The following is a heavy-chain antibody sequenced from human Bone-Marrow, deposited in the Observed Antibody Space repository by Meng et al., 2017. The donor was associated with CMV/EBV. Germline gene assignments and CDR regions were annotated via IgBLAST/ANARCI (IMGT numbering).Heavy chain of an antibody. CDR3: VRNGYYSHDS. Sequence: LHCAVYGGSFSTHYWSWTRQTPGKGLEWIGEVVHGGRATYNPSLQSRLTMSIDVSGNQFSLKLTSVTAADTAVYFCVRNGYYSHDSWGQGTLVTVSS. CDR2: VVHGGRA. CDR1: GGSFSTHY. V-gene: IGHV4-34*12. D-gene: IGHD3-3*01. J-gene: IGHJ4*02.